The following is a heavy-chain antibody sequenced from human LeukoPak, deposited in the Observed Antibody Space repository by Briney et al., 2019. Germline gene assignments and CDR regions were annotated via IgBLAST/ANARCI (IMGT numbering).Heavy chain of an antibody. Sequence: GSLRLSCTASGFTFGDYAMSWFRQPPGKGLEWIGEINHSGSTNYNPSLKSRVTISEDMSNNQFSLKLSSVTAADTAVYYCARGGVVPGANNWFDPWGQGTLVTVSS. CDR2: INHSGST. J-gene: IGHJ5*02. CDR1: GFTFGDYA. V-gene: IGHV4-34*01. CDR3: ARGGVVPGANNWFDP. D-gene: IGHD2-2*01.